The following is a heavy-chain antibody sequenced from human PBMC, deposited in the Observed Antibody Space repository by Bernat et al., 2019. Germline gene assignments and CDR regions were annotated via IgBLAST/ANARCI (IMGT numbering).Heavy chain of an antibody. CDR2: IYHNGNI. J-gene: IGHJ3*02. Sequence: QVQLQESGPQLVKPSGTLSLTCVVSGDSISSSAWWSWVRPPPGKGLEWIAEIYHNGNINYNPSLRSRVTISIDKSKNQISLRLSSVTAADTAVYYCARDPVAAVGTAFDIWGQGTMVTVSS. CDR1: GDSISSSAW. CDR3: ARDPVAAVGTAFDI. V-gene: IGHV4-4*02. D-gene: IGHD6-13*01.